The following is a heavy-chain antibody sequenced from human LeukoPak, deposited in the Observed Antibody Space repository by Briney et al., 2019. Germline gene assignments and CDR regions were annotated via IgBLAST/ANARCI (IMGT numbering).Heavy chain of an antibody. Sequence: PSETLSLTCAVSGGSFSAYHWSWIRQPAAKGREWIGEINHRGSTNYDPSLKSRVTISVDTSKNQFSLKVSSVTAADTAVYYCGSTSAMVYFDYWGQGTLVTVSS. J-gene: IGHJ4*02. CDR3: GSTSAMVYFDY. D-gene: IGHD5-18*01. CDR2: INHRGST. V-gene: IGHV4-34*01. CDR1: GGSFSAYH.